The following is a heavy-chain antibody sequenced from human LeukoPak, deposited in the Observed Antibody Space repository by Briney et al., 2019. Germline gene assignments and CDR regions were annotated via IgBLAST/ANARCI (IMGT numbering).Heavy chain of an antibody. J-gene: IGHJ4*02. CDR1: GYSISSGYY. V-gene: IGHV4-38-2*01. CDR2: IYHSGST. CDR3: ARSPDYYESSGYYFDY. Sequence: SETLSLTCGVSGYSISSGYYWGWIRQPPGKGLEWIGSIYHSGSTYYNPSLKSRVTISVDTSKNQFSLKLTSVTAADTAVYYCARSPDYYESSGYYFDYWGQGTPDTVSS. D-gene: IGHD3-22*01.